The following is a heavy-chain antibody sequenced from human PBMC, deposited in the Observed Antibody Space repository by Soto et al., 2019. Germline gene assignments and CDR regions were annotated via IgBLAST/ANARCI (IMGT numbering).Heavy chain of an antibody. CDR2: IIPIFGTA. J-gene: IGHJ5*02. CDR3: ARITKQLRFLEWPRFDP. V-gene: IGHV1-69*06. D-gene: IGHD3-3*01. CDR1: GGTFSSYA. Sequence: ASVKVSCKASGGTFSSYAISWVRQAPGQGLEWMGGIIPIFGTANYAQKFQGRVTITADKSTSTAYMELSSLRSEDTAVYYCARITKQLRFLEWPRFDPWGQGTLVTVSS.